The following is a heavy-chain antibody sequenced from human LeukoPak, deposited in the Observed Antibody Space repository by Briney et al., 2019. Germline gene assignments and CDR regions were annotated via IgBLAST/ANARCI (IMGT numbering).Heavy chain of an antibody. CDR2: IVPGFDTT. D-gene: IGHD3-3*01. CDR1: GGTFTNYA. V-gene: IGHV1-69*13. Sequence: ASVKASCKASGGTFTNYAITWVRQAPGQGLEWMGGIVPGFDTTDYAQRFQDRLIITADESTTTAYMELSSLRSDDTAVYYCARVGTIFGVVIIPGDWFDPWGQGTLVTVSS. J-gene: IGHJ5*02. CDR3: ARVGTIFGVVIIPGDWFDP.